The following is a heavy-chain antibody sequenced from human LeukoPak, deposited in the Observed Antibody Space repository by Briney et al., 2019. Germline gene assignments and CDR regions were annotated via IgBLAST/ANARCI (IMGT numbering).Heavy chain of an antibody. D-gene: IGHD1-1*01. CDR3: ARVGPLAVGTGKRVYSFDY. CDR1: GFSITSGDY. Sequence: SETLSLTCDVSGFSITSGDYWGWIRQSPGRGLEWIGSISHSGDTYYIPSLRSRVTMSLDTSRSQFSLDLRSVSAADTAVYFCARVGPLAVGTGKRVYSFDYWGQGTLVTVSS. V-gene: IGHV4-38-2*01. CDR2: ISHSGDT. J-gene: IGHJ4*02.